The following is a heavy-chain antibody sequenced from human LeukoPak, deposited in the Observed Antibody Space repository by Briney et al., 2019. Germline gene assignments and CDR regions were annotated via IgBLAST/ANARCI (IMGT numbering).Heavy chain of an antibody. Sequence: ASVKVSCKASGYTFTGYYMHWVRQAPGQGLEWMGWITPNSGGTNYAQKFQGRVTMTRDTSISTAYMELSRLRSDDTAVYYCAKDRDSMRYFDWRYYYYYMDVWGKGTTVTVSS. D-gene: IGHD3-9*01. CDR2: ITPNSGGT. CDR3: AKDRDSMRYFDWRYYYYYMDV. J-gene: IGHJ6*03. V-gene: IGHV1-2*02. CDR1: GYTFTGYY.